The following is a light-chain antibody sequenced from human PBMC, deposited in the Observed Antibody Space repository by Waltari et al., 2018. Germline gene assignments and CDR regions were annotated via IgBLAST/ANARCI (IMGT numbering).Light chain of an antibody. CDR2: ENS. J-gene: IGLJ7*01. CDR1: SSNIGNNY. CDR3: GTWDSSLSGAV. V-gene: IGLV1-51*02. Sequence: QSVLTQPPSVSAAPGQRVTISCSGGSSNIGNNYVSWYRQFPGTAPKLLIYENSGRPSGIPGRFSGCKSGTSATLDITGLQAGDEADYYCGTWDSSLSGAVFGGGTHLTVL.